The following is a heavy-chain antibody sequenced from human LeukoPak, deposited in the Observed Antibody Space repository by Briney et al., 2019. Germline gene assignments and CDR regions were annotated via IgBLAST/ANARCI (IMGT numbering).Heavy chain of an antibody. CDR3: ARDGQRGFDY. Sequence: GGSLRLSCAASGFTFSSYAMSWVRQAPGKGLEWVANIKQDGSEKYYVDSVKGRFTISRDNAKNSLYLQMNSLRAEDTAVYYCARDGQRGFDYWGQGTLVTVSS. CDR1: GFTFSSYA. CDR2: IKQDGSEK. D-gene: IGHD6-25*01. V-gene: IGHV3-7*01. J-gene: IGHJ4*02.